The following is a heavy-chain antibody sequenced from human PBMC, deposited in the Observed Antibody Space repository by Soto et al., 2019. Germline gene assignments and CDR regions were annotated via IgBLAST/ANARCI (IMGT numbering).Heavy chain of an antibody. Sequence: KPSETLSLTCTVSSDSFGSGSFYWSWIRQPPGEGLEWIGYIYYNGNTNYNPSLKSRVTISIDTSKNQFSLKLSSVTAADTAVYYCARRLFGGAKDYWGRGTLVTVSS. J-gene: IGHJ4*02. V-gene: IGHV4-61*01. CDR2: IYYNGNT. D-gene: IGHD3-10*01. CDR3: ARRLFGGAKDY. CDR1: SDSFGSGSFY.